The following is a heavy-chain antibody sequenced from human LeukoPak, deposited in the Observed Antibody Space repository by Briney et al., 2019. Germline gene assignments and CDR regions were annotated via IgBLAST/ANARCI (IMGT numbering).Heavy chain of an antibody. CDR2: IWHDGSNK. J-gene: IGHJ4*02. CDR1: GFTFNSYG. D-gene: IGHD6-19*01. CDR3: AKAAGYSSGWPFEY. Sequence: GGSLRLSCAASGFTFNSYGIHWVRQAPGKGLEWVAVIWHDGSNKYYADSVKARFTISRDNSKNTLYLQMNSLRAEDTAVYYCAKAAGYSSGWPFEYWGQGTLVTVSS. V-gene: IGHV3-33*06.